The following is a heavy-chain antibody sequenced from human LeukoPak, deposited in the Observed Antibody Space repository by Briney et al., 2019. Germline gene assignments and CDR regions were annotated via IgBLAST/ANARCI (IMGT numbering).Heavy chain of an antibody. Sequence: PGGSLRLSCAASGFTFSGYAMSWVRQAPGKGLEWVSAISNSGDSTYYADSVKGRFTVSRDNSKNSLYLQMNSLRAEDTAVYYCANFGGSDYWGQGTLVTVSS. D-gene: IGHD3-10*01. CDR1: GFTFSGYA. CDR2: ISNSGDST. CDR3: ANFGGSDY. V-gene: IGHV3-23*01. J-gene: IGHJ4*02.